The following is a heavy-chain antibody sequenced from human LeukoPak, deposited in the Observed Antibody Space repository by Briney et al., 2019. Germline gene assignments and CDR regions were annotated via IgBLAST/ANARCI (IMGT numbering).Heavy chain of an antibody. CDR2: IKQGGSEK. D-gene: IGHD4-23*01. J-gene: IGHJ4*02. Sequence: PGGSLRLSCAASGITLSTYWMSWVRQAPGKGLEWVANIKQGGSEKHYLDSVKGRFTISRDDAKNSLYLQMSSLRADDTAVYYCAREGQGYGGKDYWGQGTRVTVSS. CDR1: GITLSTYW. V-gene: IGHV3-7*05. CDR3: AREGQGYGGKDY.